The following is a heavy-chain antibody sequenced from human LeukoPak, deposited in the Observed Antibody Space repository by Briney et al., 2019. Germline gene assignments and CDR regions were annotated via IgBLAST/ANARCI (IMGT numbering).Heavy chain of an antibody. CDR1: GFTFSSYG. Sequence: GGSLRLSCAASGFTFSSYGMHWVRQAPGKGLEWVAFIRYDGSNKYYADSVKGRFTISRDNSKNTLYLQMNSLRAEDTAVYYCAKDLSSSSSVMDVWGKGTTVAVSS. CDR3: AKDLSSSSSVMDV. V-gene: IGHV3-30*02. J-gene: IGHJ6*04. CDR2: IRYDGSNK. D-gene: IGHD6-6*01.